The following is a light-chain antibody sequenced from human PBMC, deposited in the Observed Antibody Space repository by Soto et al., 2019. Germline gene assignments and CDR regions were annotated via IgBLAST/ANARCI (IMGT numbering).Light chain of an antibody. V-gene: IGKV3-11*01. CDR2: DAS. CDR3: QQRINWPIT. Sequence: EIVLTQSPATLSLSPGERATLSCRTSQSVSSYFAWYQHKPGRAPRLLIYDASNRATGIPARFIGSGSGTDFTLTISSLEPEDFSVYYCQQRINWPITFGQGTRLEIK. J-gene: IGKJ5*01. CDR1: QSVSSY.